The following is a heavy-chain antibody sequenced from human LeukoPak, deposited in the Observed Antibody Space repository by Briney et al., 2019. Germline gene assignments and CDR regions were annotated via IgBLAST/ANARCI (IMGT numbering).Heavy chain of an antibody. Sequence: PSETLSLTCTVSGYSITSGYYWGWIRQPPGKGLEWIGSIYHTGSTFYNPSLKSRVTISEDPSKNQFSLKLSSVIVADTAVYYCARDQDYYGSGSHGPDHWGQGILVTVSS. CDR1: GYSITSGYY. V-gene: IGHV4-38-2*02. CDR2: IYHTGST. D-gene: IGHD3-10*01. CDR3: ARDQDYYGSGSHGPDH. J-gene: IGHJ5*02.